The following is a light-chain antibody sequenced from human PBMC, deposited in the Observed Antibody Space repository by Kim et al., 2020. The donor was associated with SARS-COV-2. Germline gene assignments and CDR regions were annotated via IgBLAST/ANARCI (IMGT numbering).Light chain of an antibody. CDR1: SGNIGSNY. CDR3: QSYDSTSVV. V-gene: IGLV6-57*01. CDR2: EDH. J-gene: IGLJ2*01. Sequence: GKPVASSGTRSSGNIGSNYVQWYQQRPGSSPTTVIYEDHRRPTGVPDRFSGSIDSSSNSASLTISGLKTEDEADYYCQSYDSTSVVFGGGTQLTVL.